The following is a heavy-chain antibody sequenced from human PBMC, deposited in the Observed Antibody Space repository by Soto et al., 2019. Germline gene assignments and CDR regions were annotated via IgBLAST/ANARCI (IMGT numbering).Heavy chain of an antibody. CDR2: ISAYNGNT. Sequence: ASVKVSCKASGYTFTSHGISWVRQAPGQGLEWMGWISAYNGNTNYAQKLQGRVTMTTDTSTSTAYMELRSLRSDDTAVYYCARDPYCGGDCYSVHPFDYWGQGTLVTVSS. V-gene: IGHV1-18*01. D-gene: IGHD2-21*02. CDR1: GYTFTSHG. CDR3: ARDPYCGGDCYSVHPFDY. J-gene: IGHJ4*02.